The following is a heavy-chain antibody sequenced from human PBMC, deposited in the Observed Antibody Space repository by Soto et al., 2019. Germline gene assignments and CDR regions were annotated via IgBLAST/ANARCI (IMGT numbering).Heavy chain of an antibody. CDR2: ISYDGSNK. Sequence: QVQLVESGGGGVKPGSSRRLSFAASGFTSISYGFPWVPQAPAKGLEWVAVISYDGSNKYYADSVKGRFTISRDDSKNTLYLQMNSLRAEDTAVYYCAKQGLPHHNWFDPWGQGTVVTVSS. CDR3: AKQGLPHHNWFDP. J-gene: IGHJ5*02. CDR1: GFTSISYG. D-gene: IGHD2-15*01. V-gene: IGHV3-30*18.